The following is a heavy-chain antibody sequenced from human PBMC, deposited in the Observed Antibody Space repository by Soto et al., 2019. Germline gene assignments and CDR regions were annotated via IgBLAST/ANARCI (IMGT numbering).Heavy chain of an antibody. Sequence: ASVKVSCKASGYTFTSYGISWVRQAPGQGLEWMGWISAYNGNTNYAQKLQGRVTMTTDTSTSTAYMELRSLRSDDTAVYYCASVEVTIFGVNWFDSWCQGTLVTVSS. CDR1: GYTFTSYG. J-gene: IGHJ5*01. CDR2: ISAYNGNT. CDR3: ASVEVTIFGVNWFDS. V-gene: IGHV1-18*01. D-gene: IGHD3-3*01.